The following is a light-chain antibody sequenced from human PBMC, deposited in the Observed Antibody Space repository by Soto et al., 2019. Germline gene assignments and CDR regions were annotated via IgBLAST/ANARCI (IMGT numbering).Light chain of an antibody. CDR1: QSVSNTY. CDR3: QQYGSSGT. J-gene: IGKJ1*01. CDR2: GAP. V-gene: IGKV3-20*01. Sequence: ESVLTHSPGTLSLSPGERTTLSFSASQSVSNTYLASYQQKPGQAPRLLIYGAPNRATGIPARFSASRSGTDFTLTISRLEPEDFAVYYSQQYGSSGTFGQGTKVDIK.